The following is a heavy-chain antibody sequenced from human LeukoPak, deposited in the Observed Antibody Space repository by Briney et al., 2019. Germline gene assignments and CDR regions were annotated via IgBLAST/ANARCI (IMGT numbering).Heavy chain of an antibody. J-gene: IGHJ5*02. CDR2: MNPNSGNS. Sequence: GASVKVSCKASGYTFTSYDINWVRQATGQGLEWMGWMNPNSGNSGYAQKFQGRVTITRNTSISTAYMELSSLRSEDTAVYYCARGNQYYDFWSGPTFDPWGQGTLVTVSS. CDR1: GYTFTSYD. CDR3: ARGNQYYDFWSGPTFDP. V-gene: IGHV1-8*03. D-gene: IGHD3-3*01.